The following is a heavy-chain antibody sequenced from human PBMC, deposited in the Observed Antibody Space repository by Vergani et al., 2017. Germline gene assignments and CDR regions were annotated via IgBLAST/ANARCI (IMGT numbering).Heavy chain of an antibody. Sequence: EVQLVESGGGLVQPGRSLRLSCAASGFTFDDYAMHWVRQAQGKGLEWVSGISWNSGSIGYADSVKGRFTISRDNAKNSLYLQMNSLRAEDTALYYCAKDFLYGDYEGGSAFDIWGQGTMVTVSS. CDR3: AKDFLYGDYEGGSAFDI. CDR1: GFTFDDYA. CDR2: ISWNSGSI. D-gene: IGHD4-17*01. J-gene: IGHJ3*02. V-gene: IGHV3-9*01.